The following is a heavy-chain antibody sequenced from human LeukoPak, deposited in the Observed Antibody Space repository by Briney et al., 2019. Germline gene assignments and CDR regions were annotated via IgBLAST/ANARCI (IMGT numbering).Heavy chain of an antibody. CDR3: ARSKPRWLQLRGTTDY. Sequence: SETLSLTCAVYGGSFSGYYWSWIRQPPGKGLEWIGEINHSGSTNYNPSLKSRVTISVDTSKNQFSLKLSSVTAADTAVYYCARSKPRWLQLRGTTDYWGQGTLVTVSS. J-gene: IGHJ4*02. D-gene: IGHD5-24*01. V-gene: IGHV4-34*01. CDR1: GGSFSGYY. CDR2: INHSGST.